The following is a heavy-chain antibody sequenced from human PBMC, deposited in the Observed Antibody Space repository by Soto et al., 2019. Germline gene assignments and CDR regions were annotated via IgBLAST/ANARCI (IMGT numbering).Heavy chain of an antibody. CDR3: AKAYTSTRKGSFEY. J-gene: IGHJ4*02. V-gene: IGHV3-23*01. D-gene: IGHD5-12*01. Sequence: EVHLLEFGGGLVQPGGSLRLSCAASGFTFSNHAMNWVRQAPGKGLEWVSGITGSGGTTFYADSVKGRFTISRENSRNTVYLQMTSVRAAVTGVYYCAKAYTSTRKGSFEYWGQGALVTVSS. CDR2: ITGSGGTT. CDR1: GFTFSNHA.